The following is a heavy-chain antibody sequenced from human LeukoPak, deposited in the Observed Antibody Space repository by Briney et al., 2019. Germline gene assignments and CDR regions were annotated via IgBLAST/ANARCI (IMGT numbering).Heavy chain of an antibody. CDR1: GGSISSGGYY. D-gene: IGHD3-3*01. Sequence: SETLSLTCTVSGGSISSGGYYWSWIRQHPGKGLEWIGYIYHSGSTNYNPSLKSRVTISIDTSKNQFSLKLGSVTAADTAVYYCARRVNDFWSGYYGGHYFDYWGQGTLVTVSS. CDR3: ARRVNDFWSGYYGGHYFDY. CDR2: IYHSGST. V-gene: IGHV4-61*08. J-gene: IGHJ4*02.